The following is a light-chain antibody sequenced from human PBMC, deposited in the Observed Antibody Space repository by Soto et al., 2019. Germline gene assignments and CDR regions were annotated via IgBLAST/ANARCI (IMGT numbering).Light chain of an antibody. Sequence: QSALTQPASVSGSPGQSITISCTGSSSDVGGHNSISWYQHHPVKAPKLILYDVKNRPSGVSDRFSGSKSGNTASLTISGLQAEDEADYYCSSYTDSNTVVFGGGTKVTVL. J-gene: IGLJ2*01. V-gene: IGLV2-14*03. CDR3: SSYTDSNTVV. CDR2: DVK. CDR1: SSDVGGHNS.